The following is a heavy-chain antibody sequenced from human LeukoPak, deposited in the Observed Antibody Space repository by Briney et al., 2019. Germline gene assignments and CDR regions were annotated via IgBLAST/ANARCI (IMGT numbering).Heavy chain of an antibody. CDR1: GYIFTVYY. D-gene: IGHD3-22*01. CDR3: ARALYYDSSGYYSSSYYYFQH. J-gene: IGHJ1*01. Sequence: ASVTVSFTGSGYIFTVYYMHWMRHAPAPGLEWMGWINPNSSGTSYAQKFQGRVTMTRDTSVSTAYMELSRLRSDDTAVYYSARALYYDSSGYYSSSYYYFQHWGQGTLVTVSS. V-gene: IGHV1-2*02. CDR2: INPNSSGT.